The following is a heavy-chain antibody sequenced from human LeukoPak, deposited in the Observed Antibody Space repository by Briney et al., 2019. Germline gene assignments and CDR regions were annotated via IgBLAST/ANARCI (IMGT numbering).Heavy chain of an antibody. CDR3: AREWGSIVVVQAAPIDAFDI. D-gene: IGHD2-2*01. CDR2: ISSSGSTI. Sequence: GGSLRLSCAASGFTFSDYYMSWIRQAPGKGLEWVSYISSSGSTIYYADSVKGRFTISRDNAKNSLYLQMNSLRAEDTAVYYCAREWGSIVVVQAAPIDAFDIWGQGTMVTVSP. V-gene: IGHV3-11*01. J-gene: IGHJ3*02. CDR1: GFTFSDYY.